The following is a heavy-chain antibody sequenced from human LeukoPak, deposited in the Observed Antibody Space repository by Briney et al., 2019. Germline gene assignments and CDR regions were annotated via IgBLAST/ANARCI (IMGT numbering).Heavy chain of an antibody. CDR3: ARDRQCGY. V-gene: IGHV1-18*01. CDR1: GYSFTSYG. Sequence: GATVKVSCKASGYSFTSYGISWVPQAPGQGLEWMGWISPYNGNTNYAPKLQGRLTMTTDTSTSTAYMELRSLRSDDTAVYYCARDRQCGYWGQGTLVTVSS. J-gene: IGHJ4*02. D-gene: IGHD2-21*01. CDR2: ISPYNGNT.